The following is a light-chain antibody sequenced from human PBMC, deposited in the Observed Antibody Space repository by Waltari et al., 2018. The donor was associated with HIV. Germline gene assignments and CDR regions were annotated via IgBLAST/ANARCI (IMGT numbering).Light chain of an antibody. V-gene: IGLV2-8*01. CDR1: STDISCYDY. J-gene: IGLJ1*01. CDR2: EVN. CDR3: SSYTDFNTPHV. Sequence: QSALTQPPSASGSLGQSVTISCTGTSTDISCYDYVSWYQQHPGKAPKLLIYEVNKRPSGVPDRFSASRSDNRASLTVSGLQYEDEAEYYCSSYTDFNTPHVFGTGTKVTVL.